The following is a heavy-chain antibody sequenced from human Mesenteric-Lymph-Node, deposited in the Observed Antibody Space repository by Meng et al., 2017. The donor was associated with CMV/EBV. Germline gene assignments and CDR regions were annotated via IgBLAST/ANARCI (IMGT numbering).Heavy chain of an antibody. CDR2: IIPILYTT. Sequence: CKASGDIFDSYTITWVRQAPGQGLELMGTIIPILYTTNYAQRFQGRVTITADKSTATVYMELTSLRSEDTAVYYCAREGFSGSYYSPWGQGTLVTVSS. D-gene: IGHD3-10*01. V-gene: IGHV1-69*08. CDR1: GDIFDSYT. CDR3: AREGFSGSYYSP. J-gene: IGHJ5*02.